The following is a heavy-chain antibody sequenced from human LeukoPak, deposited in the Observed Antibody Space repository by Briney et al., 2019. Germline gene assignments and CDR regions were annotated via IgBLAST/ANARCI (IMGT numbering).Heavy chain of an antibody. CDR1: GGSFSGYY. CDR2: INHSGST. Sequence: LETLSLTCAVYGGSFSGYYWSWIRQLPGKGLEWIGEINHSGSTNYNPSLKSRVTISVDTSKNQFSLKLSSVTAADTAVYYCARAIPAATNWFDPWGQGTLVTVSS. D-gene: IGHD2-2*01. J-gene: IGHJ5*02. V-gene: IGHV4-34*01. CDR3: ARAIPAATNWFDP.